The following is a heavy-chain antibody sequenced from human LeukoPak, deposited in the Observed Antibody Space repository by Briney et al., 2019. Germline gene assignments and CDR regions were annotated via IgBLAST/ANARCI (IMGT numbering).Heavy chain of an antibody. V-gene: IGHV3-7*01. J-gene: IGHJ3*02. Sequence: PGGSLRLSRAASGFSFSSYWMTWLRQAPGKGLEWVANIRGDESRKYYLDSVTGRFTISRDNAKNSLYLQMNSLRAEDTAVYYCARDANYHVSSDYYDAFDIWGQGTMVTVSS. CDR3: ARDANYHVSSDYYDAFDI. CDR1: GFSFSSYW. CDR2: IRGDESRK. D-gene: IGHD3-22*01.